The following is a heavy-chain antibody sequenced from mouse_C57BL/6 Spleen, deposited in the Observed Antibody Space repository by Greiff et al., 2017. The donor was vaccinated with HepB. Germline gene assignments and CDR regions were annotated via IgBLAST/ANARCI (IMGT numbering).Heavy chain of an antibody. J-gene: IGHJ4*01. CDR3: ARESRDYSNYKRGGYAMDY. CDR2: ISYDGSN. CDR1: GYSITSGYY. D-gene: IGHD2-5*01. Sequence: EVKLQESGPGLVKPSQSLSLTCSVTGYSITSGYYWNWIRQFPGNKLEWMGYISYDGSNNYNPSLKNRISITRDTSKNQFFLKLNSVTTEDTATYYCARESRDYSNYKRGGYAMDYWGQGTSVTVSS. V-gene: IGHV3-6*01.